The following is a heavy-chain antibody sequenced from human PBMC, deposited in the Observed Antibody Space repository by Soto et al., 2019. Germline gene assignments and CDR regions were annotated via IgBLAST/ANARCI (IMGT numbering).Heavy chain of an antibody. Sequence: LETLSLTCAVSGGSIISTNCWSWVRQPPGKGLEWIGEIYHSGTTNYNPSLKSRVTISVDKSKNQFSLKITSVTAADTAVYYCARARATIAAAAIFDCWGQGTLVTVSS. CDR2: IYHSGTT. V-gene: IGHV4-4*02. J-gene: IGHJ4*02. CDR1: GGSIISTNC. D-gene: IGHD6-13*01. CDR3: ARARATIAAAAIFDC.